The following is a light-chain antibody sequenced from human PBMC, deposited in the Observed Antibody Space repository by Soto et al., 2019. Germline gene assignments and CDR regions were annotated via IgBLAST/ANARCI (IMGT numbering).Light chain of an antibody. Sequence: DIQMTQSLSSLSAPVGDSVPITCRASQSISNSLSWYQQKPGKAPKFLIYVASTLQRGVPSRFSGSGSGTDFTLTISSLQPEDFATYYCQQTFSPPHTFGQGTKLEIK. CDR2: VAS. CDR3: QQTFSPPHT. J-gene: IGKJ2*01. V-gene: IGKV1-39*01. CDR1: QSISNS.